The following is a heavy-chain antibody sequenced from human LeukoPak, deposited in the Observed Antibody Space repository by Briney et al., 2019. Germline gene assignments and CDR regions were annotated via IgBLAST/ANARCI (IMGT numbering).Heavy chain of an antibody. V-gene: IGHV4-30-4*08. J-gene: IGHJ4*02. CDR3: ARGIDSSYYGY. CDR1: GGSISSGDYY. Sequence: SETLSLTCTVSGGSISSGDYYWSWIRQPPGKGLEWIGYIYYSGSTYYNPSLKSRVTISVDASKNQFSLKLSSVTAADTAVYYCARGIDSSYYGYWGQGTLVTVSS. CDR2: IYYSGST. D-gene: IGHD3-22*01.